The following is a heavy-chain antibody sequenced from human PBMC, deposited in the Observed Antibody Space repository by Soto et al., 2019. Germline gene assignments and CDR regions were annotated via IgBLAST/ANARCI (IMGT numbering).Heavy chain of an antibody. CDR2: ISYDGSNK. J-gene: IGHJ6*02. D-gene: IGHD1-26*01. CDR1: GFTFSSYA. V-gene: IGHV3-30-3*01. CDR3: ARDGGSYRSYYYYYGMDV. Sequence: PGGSLRLSCAASGFTFSSYAMHWVRQAPGKGLEWVAVISYDGSNKYYADSVKGRFTISRDNSKNTLCLQMNSLRAEDTAVYYCARDGGSYRSYYYYYGMDVWGQGTTVTVSS.